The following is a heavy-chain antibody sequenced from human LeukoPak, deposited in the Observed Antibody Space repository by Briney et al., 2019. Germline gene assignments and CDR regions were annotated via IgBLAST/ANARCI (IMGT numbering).Heavy chain of an antibody. CDR3: ARTFSSSWYGGNYFDY. CDR2: INLDGRGT. CDR1: GFTFSSFW. Sequence: GGSLRLSCSASGFTFSSFWMHWVRQAPGKGLVWVSRINLDGRGTTYADSVKGRFTISRDNAKNSLYLQMNSLRADDTAVYHCARTFSSSWYGGNYFDYWGQGTLVTVSS. D-gene: IGHD6-13*01. J-gene: IGHJ4*02. V-gene: IGHV3-74*01.